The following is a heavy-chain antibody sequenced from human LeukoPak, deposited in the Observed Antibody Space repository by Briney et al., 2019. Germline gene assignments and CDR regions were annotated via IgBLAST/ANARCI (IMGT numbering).Heavy chain of an antibody. D-gene: IGHD4-17*01. Sequence: GGSLRLSCAASGFTFSSYAMSWVRQAPGKGLEWVSAISGSGGSTYYADSVKGRFTISRDNSKNTLYLQMNSLRAEDTAVYYCAREGFDYGDYERDDAFDIWGQGTMVTVSS. J-gene: IGHJ3*02. V-gene: IGHV3-23*01. CDR3: AREGFDYGDYERDDAFDI. CDR1: GFTFSSYA. CDR2: ISGSGGST.